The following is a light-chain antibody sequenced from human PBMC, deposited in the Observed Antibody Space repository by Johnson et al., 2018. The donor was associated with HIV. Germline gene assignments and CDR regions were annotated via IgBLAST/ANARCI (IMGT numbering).Light chain of an antibody. V-gene: IGLV1-51*02. CDR3: GIWQTGLSTGGV. J-gene: IGLJ1*01. Sequence: HSVLTQPPSVSAAPGQKVTISCSGSYSDIGNNFVSWYQQLPGAAPKLLIYKNDQRPSGIPDRFSGSKSGTSATLSITGLQTGDEADYYCGIWQTGLSTGGVFGTGPKVTVL. CDR1: YSDIGNNF. CDR2: KND.